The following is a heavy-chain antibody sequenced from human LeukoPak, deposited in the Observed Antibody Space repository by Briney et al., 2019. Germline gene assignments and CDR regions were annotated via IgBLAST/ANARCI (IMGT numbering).Heavy chain of an antibody. CDR2: INPNSGVT. D-gene: IGHD6-6*01. CDR1: GYSLTAYY. CDR3: VRGGPLVREVLKEVFDY. J-gene: IGHJ4*02. Sequence: ASVKVSCKTSGYSLTAYYLHWMRPAPGQGLEWMAWINPNSGVTDVAQKFQGRVTMTRDTSSSTVHMELSSLRSDDTAVYYCVRGGPLVREVLKEVFDYWGQGTLVTVSS. V-gene: IGHV1-2*02.